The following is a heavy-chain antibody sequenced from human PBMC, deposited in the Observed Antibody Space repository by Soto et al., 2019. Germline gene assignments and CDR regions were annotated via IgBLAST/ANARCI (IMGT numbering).Heavy chain of an antibody. CDR1: GFTFSSYW. Sequence: GGSLRLSCAASGFTFSSYWMSWVRQAPGKRLEWVANIKQDGSEKYYVDSVKGRFTISRDNAKNSLYLQMNSLRAEDTAVYYCAGLGYCSGGSCYLGARRGFDPWGQGTLVTVSS. J-gene: IGHJ5*02. V-gene: IGHV3-7*01. CDR2: IKQDGSEK. CDR3: AGLGYCSGGSCYLGARRGFDP. D-gene: IGHD2-15*01.